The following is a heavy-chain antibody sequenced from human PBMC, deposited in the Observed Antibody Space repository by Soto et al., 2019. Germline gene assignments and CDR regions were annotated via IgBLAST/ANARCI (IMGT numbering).Heavy chain of an antibody. J-gene: IGHJ6*02. V-gene: IGHV1-69*12. CDR2: IIPIFGTA. CDR3: ARHVPAAGYYYGMDV. CDR1: GGTFSSYA. D-gene: IGHD2-2*01. Sequence: QVQLVQSGAEVKKPGSSVKVSCKASGGTFSSYAISWVRQAPGQGREWMGGIIPIFGTANYAQKFQGRVTITADESTSTAYMEVSSLRSEDTAVYYCARHVPAAGYYYGMDVWGQGTTVTVSS.